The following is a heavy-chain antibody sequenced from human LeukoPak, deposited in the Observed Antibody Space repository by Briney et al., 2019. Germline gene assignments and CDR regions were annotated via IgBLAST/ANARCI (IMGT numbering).Heavy chain of an antibody. CDR2: INHSGST. D-gene: IGHD3-9*01. Sequence: SETLSLTCAVYGGSFSGYYWSWIRQPPGKGLEWIGEINHSGSTNYNPSLKSRATISVDTSKNQFSLKLSSVTAADTAVYYCARGGRYFDYYYYGMDVWGQGTTVTVSS. CDR3: ARGGRYFDYYYYGMDV. CDR1: GGSFSGYY. V-gene: IGHV4-34*01. J-gene: IGHJ6*02.